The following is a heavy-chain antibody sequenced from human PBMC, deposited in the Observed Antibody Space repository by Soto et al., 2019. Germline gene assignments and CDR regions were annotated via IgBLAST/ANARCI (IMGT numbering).Heavy chain of an antibody. CDR3: ARVYCSGGGCYGIDY. CDR1: GDTFTSYY. Sequence: QVQLVQSGAEVKKPGASVKISCKASGDTFTSYYMHWGRQAPGQGLEWMGIINPSGDTSYAQKFQGRVTMTRDTSTSTVYMELISLRSEDTAVYYCARVYCSGGGCYGIDYWGQGTLVTVSS. D-gene: IGHD2-15*01. J-gene: IGHJ4*02. CDR2: INPSGDT. V-gene: IGHV1-46*01.